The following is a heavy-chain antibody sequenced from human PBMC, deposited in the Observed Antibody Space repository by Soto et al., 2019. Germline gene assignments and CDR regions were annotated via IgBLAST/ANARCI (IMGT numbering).Heavy chain of an antibody. CDR1: GYTFTSYD. V-gene: IGHV1-8*01. Sequence: GASVKVSCKASGYTFTSYDINWVRQATGQGLERMGWMNPNSGNTGYAQKFQGRVTMTRNTSISTAYMELSSLRSEDTAVYYCARGEDIVVVPAANYYYYYYMDVWGKGTTVTVSS. J-gene: IGHJ6*03. CDR3: ARGEDIVVVPAANYYYYYYMDV. CDR2: MNPNSGNT. D-gene: IGHD2-2*01.